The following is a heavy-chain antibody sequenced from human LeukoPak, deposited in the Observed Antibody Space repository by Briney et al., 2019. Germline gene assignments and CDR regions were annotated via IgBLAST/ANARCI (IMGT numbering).Heavy chain of an antibody. V-gene: IGHV7-4-1*02. Sequence: GASVKVSCKASGYTFTSYAMNWVRQAPGQGLEWMGWINTNTGNPTYAQGFTGRFVFSLDTSVSTAYLQISSLKAEDTAVYYCARFHYGGNSRYYFDYWGQGTLDTVFS. CDR3: ARFHYGGNSRYYFDY. J-gene: IGHJ4*02. CDR1: GYTFTSYA. CDR2: INTNTGNP. D-gene: IGHD4-23*01.